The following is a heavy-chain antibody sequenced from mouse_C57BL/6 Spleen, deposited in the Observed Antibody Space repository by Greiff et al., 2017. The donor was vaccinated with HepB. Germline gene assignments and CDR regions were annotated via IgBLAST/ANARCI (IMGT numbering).Heavy chain of an antibody. CDR3: ARSGYHYAMGY. Sequence: QVQLKQPGAELVKPGASVKMSCKASGYTFTSYWITWVKQRPGQGLEWIGDIYPGSGSTNYNEKFKSKATLTVDTSSSTAYMQLSSLTSEDSAVYYCARSGYHYAMGYWGQGTSVTVSS. J-gene: IGHJ4*01. V-gene: IGHV1-55*01. CDR1: GYTFTSYW. D-gene: IGHD3-1*01. CDR2: IYPGSGST.